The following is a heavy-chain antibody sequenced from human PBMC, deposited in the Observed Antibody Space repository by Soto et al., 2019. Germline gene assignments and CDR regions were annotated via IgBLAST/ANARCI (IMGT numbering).Heavy chain of an antibody. CDR2: INAGNGNT. CDR3: ARNPMDYDSLTGYYMAYYFDT. Sequence: ASVKVSCKASGYTFTSYAMHWVRQAPGQRLEWMGWINAGNGNTKYSQKFQGRVTITRDTSASTAYMELSSLRSEDTAVYYCARNPMDYDSLTGYYMAYYFDTWGQGTVVT. J-gene: IGHJ4*02. CDR1: GYTFTSYA. V-gene: IGHV1-3*01. D-gene: IGHD3-9*01.